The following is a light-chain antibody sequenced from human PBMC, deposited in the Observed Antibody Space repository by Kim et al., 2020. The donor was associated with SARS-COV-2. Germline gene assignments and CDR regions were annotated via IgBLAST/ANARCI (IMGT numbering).Light chain of an antibody. J-gene: IGKJ1*01. V-gene: IGKV1-5*03. Sequence: AAIGDRATITCRASQTISNWLAWYQQKPGRAPKLLIYKTSYLESGVPSRFSGGGSGTEFTLTISSLQPDDLATYYCQQYKTYPTFGQGTKVDIK. CDR3: QQYKTYPT. CDR1: QTISNW. CDR2: KTS.